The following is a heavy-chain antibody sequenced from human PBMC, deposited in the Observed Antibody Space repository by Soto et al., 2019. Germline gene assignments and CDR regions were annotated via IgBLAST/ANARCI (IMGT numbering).Heavy chain of an antibody. J-gene: IGHJ6*03. CDR2: IYYSGST. CDR3: ARRDHSYGDYGENYYYMDV. Sequence: SETLSLTCTVSGGSISSYYWSWIRQLPGKGLEWIGYIYYSGSTNNNPSLKSRVTISVDTSKNQFSLKLSSVTAADTAVYYCARRDHSYGDYGENYYYMDVWGKGTTVTVSS. D-gene: IGHD4-17*01. CDR1: GGSISSYY. V-gene: IGHV4-59*08.